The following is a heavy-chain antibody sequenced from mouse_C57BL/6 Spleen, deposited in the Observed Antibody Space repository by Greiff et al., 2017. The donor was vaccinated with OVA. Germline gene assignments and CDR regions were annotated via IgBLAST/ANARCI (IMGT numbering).Heavy chain of an antibody. J-gene: IGHJ4*01. Sequence: VHGKQPGTELVKPGASVKLSCKASLPTFTSYWMHWVKQRPGQGLEWIGNINPSNGGTNYNEKFKSKATLTVDKSSSTAYMQLSSLTSEDSAVYYCAREDYDYGLYAMDYWGQGTSVTVSS. V-gene: IGHV1-53*01. CDR3: AREDYDYGLYAMDY. CDR2: INPSNGGT. D-gene: IGHD2-4*01. CDR1: LPTFTSYW.